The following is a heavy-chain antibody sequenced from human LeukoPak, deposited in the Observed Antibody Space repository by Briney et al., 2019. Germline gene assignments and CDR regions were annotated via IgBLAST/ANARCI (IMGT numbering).Heavy chain of an antibody. CDR3: TKDRRIADDY. J-gene: IGHJ4*02. CDR2: IDYDGGSG. CDR1: GFALSSYE. Sequence: GGSLRLSYTVSGFALSSYEMSWIRQAPGKGLEWVSSIDYDGGSGHYADSVKGRFTISRDNSNNTLFLHLNSLRGEDTAVYYCTKDRRIADDYWGQGTLVTVSS. V-gene: IGHV3-23*01. D-gene: IGHD6-13*01.